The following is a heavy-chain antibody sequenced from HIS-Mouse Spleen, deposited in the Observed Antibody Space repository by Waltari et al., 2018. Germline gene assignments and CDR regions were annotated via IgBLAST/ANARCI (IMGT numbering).Heavy chain of an antibody. D-gene: IGHD6-13*01. CDR2: IYYSGDT. CDR1: GGSISSSSYY. Sequence: QLQLQESGPGLVKPSETLSLTCTVSGGSISSSSYYWGWIRQPPGKGLEWIGSIYYSGDTYHTPSLKSRVTISVDTSKNQFSLKLSSVTAADTAVYYCARHEGQQLVTSLFDYWGQGTLVTVSS. V-gene: IGHV4-39*01. J-gene: IGHJ4*02. CDR3: ARHEGQQLVTSLFDY.